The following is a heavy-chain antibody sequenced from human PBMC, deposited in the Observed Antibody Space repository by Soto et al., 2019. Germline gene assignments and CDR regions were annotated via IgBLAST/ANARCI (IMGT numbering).Heavy chain of an antibody. Sequence: VQLVQSGAEVKKPGSSVKVSCKASGGTFGSYAISWVRQAPGQGLEWMGGIIPIPGTANYAQKFQGRVTIAADESTSTAYMELSSLRSEDTAVYYCATAQGSSTSLEIYYYYYYGMDVWGQGTTVTVSS. CDR3: ATAQGSSTSLEIYYYYYYGMDV. J-gene: IGHJ6*02. CDR1: GGTFGSYA. D-gene: IGHD2-2*01. CDR2: IIPIPGTA. V-gene: IGHV1-69*01.